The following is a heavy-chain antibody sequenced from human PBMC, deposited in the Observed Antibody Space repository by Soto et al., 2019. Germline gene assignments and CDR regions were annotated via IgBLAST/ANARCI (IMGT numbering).Heavy chain of an antibody. D-gene: IGHD5-12*01. CDR3: TRDPGLHNGYYYGMDV. CDR2: ISTYTGHT. CDR1: GYTFSSYG. Sequence: ASVKVSCKASGYTFSSYGISWVRQAPGQGLEWVGWISTYTGHTNYAQKLQDRVTMTTDTSTGTASMELRSLISDDTAVYYCTRDPGLHNGYYYGMDVWGQGTTVTVSS. J-gene: IGHJ6*02. V-gene: IGHV1-18*04.